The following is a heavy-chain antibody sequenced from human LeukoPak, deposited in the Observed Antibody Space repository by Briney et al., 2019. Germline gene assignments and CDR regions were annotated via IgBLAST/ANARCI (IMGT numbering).Heavy chain of an antibody. CDR1: GGSISSSSYY. Sequence: SETLSLTCTVSGGSISSSSYYWGWIRQPPEKGLEWIGSIYYSGSTYYNPSLKSRVTISVDTSKNQFSLKLSSVTAADTAVYARVRGSYWYNWFDPWGQGTLVTVSS. CDR2: IYYSGST. V-gene: IGHV4-39*07. D-gene: IGHD1-26*01. J-gene: IGHJ5*02. CDR3: VRGSYWYNWFDP.